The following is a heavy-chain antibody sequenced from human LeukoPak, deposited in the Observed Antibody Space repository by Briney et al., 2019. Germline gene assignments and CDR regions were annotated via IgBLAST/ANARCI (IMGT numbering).Heavy chain of an antibody. CDR3: TTLGYCSSTSCYSNWFDP. CDR2: ISGSGGST. D-gene: IGHD2-2*02. CDR1: GFTFSSYA. J-gene: IGHJ5*02. Sequence: PGGSLRLSCAASGFTFSSYAMSWVRQAPGKGLEWVSAISGSGGSTYHADSVKGRFTISRDNSKNTLYLQMNSLRAEDTAVYYCTTLGYCSSTSCYSNWFDPWGQGTLVTVSS. V-gene: IGHV3-23*01.